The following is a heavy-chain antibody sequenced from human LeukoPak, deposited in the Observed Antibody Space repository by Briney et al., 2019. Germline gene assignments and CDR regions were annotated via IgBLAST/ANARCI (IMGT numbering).Heavy chain of an antibody. CDR1: GFTVSSNY. J-gene: IGHJ4*02. V-gene: IGHV3-53*01. D-gene: IGHD1-1*01. CDR2: IYSDGRT. Sequence: GVSLRLSCAASGFTVSSNYMSWVRQAPGKGLEWVSIIYSDGRTFYADSVKGRFTISRDNSKNTLYLQMNSLRAEDTAVYYCANSDSANLGAYWRQGTPVTVSS. CDR3: ANSDSANLGAY.